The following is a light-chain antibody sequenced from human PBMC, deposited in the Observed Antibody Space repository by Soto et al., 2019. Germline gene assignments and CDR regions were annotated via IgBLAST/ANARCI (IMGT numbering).Light chain of an antibody. CDR1: SSNIGSHY. Sequence: QSVLTQPPSASGTTGQRVTISCSGSSSNIGSHYVYWYQQLPGTAPKLLIYSNNQRPSGVPDRFSGSKSGTSASLAISGFRSDDEAYYYCAAWEDSLSGWVFGGGTKLTVL. V-gene: IGLV1-47*02. J-gene: IGLJ3*02. CDR2: SNN. CDR3: AAWEDSLSGWV.